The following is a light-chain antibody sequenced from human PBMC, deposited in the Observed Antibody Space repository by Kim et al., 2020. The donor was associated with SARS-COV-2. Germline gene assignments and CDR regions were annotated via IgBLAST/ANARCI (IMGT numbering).Light chain of an antibody. Sequence: DFQMTQSPSSLSASVGDRVTIACRASQGIRNSLAWYQQKPGKVPKLLIYAASILQSGVPSRFSGSGSGTDFTLTISNLQPEDFATYYCQKYNDAPLTFGRGTKVDIK. CDR3: QKYNDAPLT. CDR2: AAS. J-gene: IGKJ4*01. CDR1: QGIRNS. V-gene: IGKV1-27*01.